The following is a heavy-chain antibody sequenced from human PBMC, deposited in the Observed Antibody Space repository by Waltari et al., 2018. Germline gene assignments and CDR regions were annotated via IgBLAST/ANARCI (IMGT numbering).Heavy chain of an antibody. V-gene: IGHV4-30-4*01. J-gene: IGHJ6*02. CDR3: ARGGFRYYYGLDL. Sequence: QVQLQESGPGLVKPSQTLSLTCTVSGVSMTSYDDYWIWVRQPPGKGLEWLGYIYHSGGSHYNPSVESRLTMSIDTSGRQFSLRLTSVTAADTAMYYCARGGFRYYYGLDLWGQGTMVSVS. CDR2: IYHSGGS. CDR1: GVSMTSYDDY.